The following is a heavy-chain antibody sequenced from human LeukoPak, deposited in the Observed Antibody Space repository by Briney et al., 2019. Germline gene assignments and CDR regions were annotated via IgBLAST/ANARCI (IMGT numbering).Heavy chain of an antibody. Sequence: GASVKVSCKASGYTFTSYGISWVRPAPGQGLEWMGWISAYNGNTNYAQKLQGRVTMTTDTSTSTAYMELRSLRSDDTAVYYCARVSRGGSTVTRVDYWGQGTLVTVSS. J-gene: IGHJ4*02. CDR2: ISAYNGNT. CDR3: ARVSRGGSTVTRVDY. D-gene: IGHD4-17*01. CDR1: GYTFTSYG. V-gene: IGHV1-18*01.